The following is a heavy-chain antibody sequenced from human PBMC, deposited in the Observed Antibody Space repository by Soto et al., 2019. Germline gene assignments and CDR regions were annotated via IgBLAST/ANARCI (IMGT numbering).Heavy chain of an antibody. V-gene: IGHV2-5*02. CDR3: AHSLYDYVWGTNWFDT. Sequence: QITLKESGPTLVKPTQTLTLTCTFSGFSLSTSGVGVGWIRQPPGKALEWLALIYWDDDKRYSPSLKSMLTTTTDTSKDQVVLTMTNTDPVDTAAYYCAHSLYDYVWGTNWFDTWGQGTLVTVSS. J-gene: IGHJ5*02. CDR1: GFSLSTSGVG. D-gene: IGHD3-16*01. CDR2: IYWDDDK.